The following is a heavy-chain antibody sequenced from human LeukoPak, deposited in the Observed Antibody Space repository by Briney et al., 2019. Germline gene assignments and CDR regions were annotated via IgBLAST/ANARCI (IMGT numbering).Heavy chain of an antibody. J-gene: IGHJ4*02. D-gene: IGHD3-22*01. CDR3: ASNYYDSSGYYYSDY. V-gene: IGHV4-31*03. Sequence: SETLSLTCTVSGGSFSSSNYYWSWIRQHPGKGLEWIGYIYYSGSTYYNPSLKSRVTISVDTSKNQFSLKLSSVTAADTAVYYCASNYYDSSGYYYSDYWDQGTLVTVSS. CDR1: GGSFSSSNYY. CDR2: IYYSGST.